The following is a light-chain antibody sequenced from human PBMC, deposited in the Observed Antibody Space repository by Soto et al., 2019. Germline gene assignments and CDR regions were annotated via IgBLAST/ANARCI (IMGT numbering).Light chain of an antibody. J-gene: IGKJ5*01. CDR2: GAS. V-gene: IGKV3D-20*02. CDR1: QSVSSTY. Sequence: EILMTQSPATLSVSPGERVTLHCRASQSVSSTYLAWYQQKPGEAPRLLIYGASSRDTGIPDRFSGRGSGTDFTLTISRLEPEDFEVYYCQQRSNWPLTFGQGTRLEIK. CDR3: QQRSNWPLT.